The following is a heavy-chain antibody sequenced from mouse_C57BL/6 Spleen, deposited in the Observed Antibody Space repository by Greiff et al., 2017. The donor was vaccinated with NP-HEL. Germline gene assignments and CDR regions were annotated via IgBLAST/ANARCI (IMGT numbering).Heavy chain of an antibody. CDR3: ARHAEAPITTSSTGDYAMDY. J-gene: IGHJ4*01. V-gene: IGHV1-62-2*01. Sequence: VKLVESGAELVKPGASVKLSCKASGYTFTEYTIHWVKQRSGQGLEWIGWFYPGSGSIKYNEKFKDKATLTADKSSSTVYMELSRLTSEDSAVYFCARHAEAPITTSSTGDYAMDYWGQGTSVTVSS. D-gene: IGHD1-1*01. CDR1: GYTFTEYT. CDR2: FYPGSGSI.